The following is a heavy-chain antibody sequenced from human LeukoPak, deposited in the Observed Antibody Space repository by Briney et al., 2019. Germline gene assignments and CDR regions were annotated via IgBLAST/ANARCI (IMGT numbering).Heavy chain of an antibody. Sequence: PGGSLRLSCAASGFTFSSYSMNWVRQAPGKGLEWVSSISSSSSYIYYADSVKGRFTISRDNAKNSLYLQMNSMRAEDTAVYYCARKACSSTRCDMDVWGKGTTVTVSS. V-gene: IGHV3-21*01. CDR3: ARKACSSTRCDMDV. CDR1: GFTFSSYS. CDR2: ISSSSSYI. J-gene: IGHJ6*03. D-gene: IGHD2-2*01.